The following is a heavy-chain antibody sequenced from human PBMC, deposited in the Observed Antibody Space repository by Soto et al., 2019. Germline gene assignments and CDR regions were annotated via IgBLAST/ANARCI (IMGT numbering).Heavy chain of an antibody. CDR2: IWYDGTQK. CDR1: GFTFNTYS. V-gene: IGHV3-33*01. Sequence: QVQLEESGGGVVQPGRSLRLSCEASGFTFNTYSMHWVRQPPGKGLEWLAAIWYDGTQKYYADSVKGRFTISRDNSKNTLYLQMNSLRAEDTAVYYCARAQTTVTTQYYYYGMDVWGQGTTVTVSS. J-gene: IGHJ6*02. CDR3: ARAQTTVTTQYYYYGMDV. D-gene: IGHD4-17*01.